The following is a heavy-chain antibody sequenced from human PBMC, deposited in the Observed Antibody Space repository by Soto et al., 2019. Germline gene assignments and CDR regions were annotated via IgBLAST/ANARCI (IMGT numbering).Heavy chain of an antibody. CDR2: ISGSGGST. D-gene: IGHD3-9*01. CDR1: GFTFSSYA. CDR3: AKFDYDILTGYKGYMDV. V-gene: IGHV3-23*01. J-gene: IGHJ6*03. Sequence: GGSLRLSCAASGFTFSSYAMSWVRQAPGKGLEWVSAISGSGGSTYYADSVKGRFTISRDNSKNTLYLQMNSLSAEDTAAYYCAKFDYDILTGYKGYMDVWGKGTTVTVSS.